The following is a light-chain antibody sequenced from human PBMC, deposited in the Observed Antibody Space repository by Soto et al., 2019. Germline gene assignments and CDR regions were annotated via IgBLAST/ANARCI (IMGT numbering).Light chain of an antibody. CDR1: QNINSY. CDR3: QQTYSVPHS. V-gene: IGKV1-39*01. J-gene: IGKJ2*03. CDR2: AAS. Sequence: DIQMTQSPSSLSASVGDRVTITCRASQNINSYLNWYQQKPGTAPNLLIYAASSLQTGVPSRFSGGGSGTDFTLTISSLQPEDFATYYCQQTYSVPHSFGQGTKLEIK.